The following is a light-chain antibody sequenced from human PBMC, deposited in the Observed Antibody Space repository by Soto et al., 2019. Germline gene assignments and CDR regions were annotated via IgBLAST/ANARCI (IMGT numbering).Light chain of an antibody. V-gene: IGKV1-5*03. CDR3: QHYNSYPIT. CDR1: QSISPW. J-gene: IGKJ5*01. Sequence: DIQMTQSPSTLSASVGDRVTITCRASQSISPWLAWYQQKPGKAPKLLIYKASSLDSGVPSRFSGSGSGKEFTLTISSLQPEDFATYYCQHYNSYPITFGQGTRLEIK. CDR2: KAS.